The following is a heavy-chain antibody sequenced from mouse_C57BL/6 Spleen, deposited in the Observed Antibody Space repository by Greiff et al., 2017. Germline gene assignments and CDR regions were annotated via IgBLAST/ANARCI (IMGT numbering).Heavy chain of an antibody. D-gene: IGHD2-5*01. CDR1: GYTFTSYW. V-gene: IGHV1-52*01. CDR3: AREDSNYEWYIDV. CDR2: IDPSDNET. Sequence: QVQLQQPGAELVRPGSSVKLSCKASGYTFTSYWMHWVKQRPIQGLEWIVNIDPSDNETHYNQKFKDKATLTVDKSSSTAYMQLSSLTSEDSAVYYGAREDSNYEWYIDVWGTGTTVTVSS. J-gene: IGHJ1*03.